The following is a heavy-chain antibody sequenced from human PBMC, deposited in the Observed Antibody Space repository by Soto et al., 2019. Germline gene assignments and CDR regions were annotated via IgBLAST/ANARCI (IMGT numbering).Heavy chain of an antibody. Sequence: PGESLKISCKGSGYSFTSYWIGWVRQMPGKGLEWMGIIYPGDSDTRYSPSFQGQVTNSADKSISTAYLQWSSLKASDTAMYYYARHPHYDFWSGPLGPFYYYSGMDVWGQGTTVTVSS. D-gene: IGHD3-3*01. CDR2: IYPGDSDT. CDR1: GYSFTSYW. CDR3: ARHPHYDFWSGPLGPFYYYSGMDV. J-gene: IGHJ6*02. V-gene: IGHV5-51*01.